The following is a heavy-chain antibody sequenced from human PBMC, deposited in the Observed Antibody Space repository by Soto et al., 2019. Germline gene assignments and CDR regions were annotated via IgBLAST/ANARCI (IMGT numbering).Heavy chain of an antibody. D-gene: IGHD3-22*01. CDR2: IYWDDDK. V-gene: IGHV2-5*02. J-gene: IGHJ4*02. CDR3: AHSGDRESLFDY. CDR1: GFSLSAGGVG. Sequence: QITLKESGPTLVKPTQTLTLTCTFSGFSLSAGGVGVGWSRQPPGKALECLALIYWDDDKRYSPSLKSRLTITKDTSKNQVVLTLTNMDPMDTATYYCAHSGDRESLFDYWGQGTLVTVSS.